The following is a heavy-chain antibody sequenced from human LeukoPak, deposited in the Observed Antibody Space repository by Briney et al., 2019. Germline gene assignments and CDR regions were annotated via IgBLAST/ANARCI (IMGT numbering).Heavy chain of an antibody. CDR1: GFTFSNYE. V-gene: IGHV3-48*03. D-gene: IGHD1-14*01. CDR3: ASNRPVASSSLDD. CDR2: ISRSGSTI. J-gene: IGHJ4*02. Sequence: GGSLRLSCAASGFTFSNYEMNWVRQAPGKGLEWISYISRSGSTIYYAESVKGRFTISRDNAKNSLYLQMNSLRGEDTAVYYCASNRPVASSSLDDWGQGTLVTVSS.